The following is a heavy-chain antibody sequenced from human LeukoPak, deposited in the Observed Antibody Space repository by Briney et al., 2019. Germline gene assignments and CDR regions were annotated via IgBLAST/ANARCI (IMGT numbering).Heavy chain of an antibody. CDR2: INSDGSTT. J-gene: IGHJ3*02. D-gene: IGHD1-26*01. CDR3: ARRGASTGAFDI. Sequence: GGSLRLSCAASGFTFSSYWMHWVRQAPGKGLVWVSRINSDGSTTNYADSVKGRFTISRDNAKNTLYQQMNSLRAEDTAVYYCARRGASTGAFDIWGQGTMVTVSS. V-gene: IGHV3-74*01. CDR1: GFTFSSYW.